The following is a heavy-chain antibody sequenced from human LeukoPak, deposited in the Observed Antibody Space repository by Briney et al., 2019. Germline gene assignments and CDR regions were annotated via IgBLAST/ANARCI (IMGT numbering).Heavy chain of an antibody. J-gene: IGHJ4*02. D-gene: IGHD6-6*01. Sequence: GGSLRLSRAASGFTVSSNYMSWVRQAPGKGLVWVSRINTDGSSTSYADSVKGRFTISRDNAKNTLYLQMNSLRAEDTAVYYCAGVHGAAPPLWGQGTLVTVSS. CDR3: AGVHGAAPPL. CDR1: GFTVSSNY. V-gene: IGHV3-74*01. CDR2: INTDGSST.